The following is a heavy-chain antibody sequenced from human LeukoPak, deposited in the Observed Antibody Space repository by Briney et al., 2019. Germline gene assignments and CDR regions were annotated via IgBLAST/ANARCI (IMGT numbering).Heavy chain of an antibody. Sequence: GGSLRLSCAASAFTFSSYGMHWVRQAPGKGLEWVAVIWYDGSNKYYADSVKGRFTISRDNSKNTLYLQMNSLRAEDTAVYYCARAMTTVTTPYLDYWGQGTLVTVSS. CDR3: ARAMTTVTTPYLDY. V-gene: IGHV3-33*01. CDR2: IWYDGSNK. J-gene: IGHJ4*02. D-gene: IGHD4-17*01. CDR1: AFTFSSYG.